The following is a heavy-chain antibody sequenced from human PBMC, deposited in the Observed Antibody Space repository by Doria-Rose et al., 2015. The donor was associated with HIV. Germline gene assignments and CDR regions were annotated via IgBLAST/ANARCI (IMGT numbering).Heavy chain of an antibody. J-gene: IGHJ4*02. CDR1: GESLNDYY. CDR2: IIQSGGST. D-gene: IGHD3-9*01. CDR3: ARGLKSRYWLLGPYFDY. V-gene: IGHV4-34*01. Sequence: QVQLQQWGAGLLKPSETPSLTCAVYGESLNDYYWSWIRQPPGKGLEWIGEIIQSGGSTNYNPSLKSRVTISLDTSKNQFSLKLTSVTAADTAVYYCARGLKSRYWLLGPYFDYWGQGTLVTVSS.